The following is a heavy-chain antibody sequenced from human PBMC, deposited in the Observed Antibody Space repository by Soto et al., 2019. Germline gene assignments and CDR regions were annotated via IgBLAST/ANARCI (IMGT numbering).Heavy chain of an antibody. CDR2: ISHDGGNE. V-gene: IGHV3-30*18. J-gene: IGHJ2*01. Sequence: QVHLEESGGGVVQPGRSLRLSCAASGFSFSTYGMHWVRQAPGKGLEWVAVISHDGGNEYYADSVKGRFTISRDSSKNTVYLQMNNVRAEDTAVYYCAKEPSSGYTRGCFDFWGLGTLVTVSS. D-gene: IGHD3-22*01. CDR3: AKEPSSGYTRGCFDF. CDR1: GFSFSTYG.